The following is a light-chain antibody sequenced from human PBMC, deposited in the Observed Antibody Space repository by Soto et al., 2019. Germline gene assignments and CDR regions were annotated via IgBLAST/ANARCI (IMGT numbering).Light chain of an antibody. CDR2: AAS. J-gene: IGKJ3*01. CDR3: QQDLRPPLT. V-gene: IGKV1-39*01. CDR1: QSVSNY. Sequence: DIQMTQSPSSLSASVGDRVTITCRASQSVSNYLNWYQQKPGKAPTLLIYAASTLQSGVPSRISGSGSGTDFTLTISSLQPEDFATYYCQQDLRPPLTFGPGTKVDL.